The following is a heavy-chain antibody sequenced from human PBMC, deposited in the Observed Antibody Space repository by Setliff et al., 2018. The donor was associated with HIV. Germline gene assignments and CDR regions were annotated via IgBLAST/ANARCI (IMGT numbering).Heavy chain of an antibody. D-gene: IGHD4-17*01. J-gene: IGHJ4*02. Sequence: PGGSLRLSCAASGFTFDDYGMSWVRQAPGKGLEWVSGINWSGGSAGYADSVKGRFTISRDNAKNSLYLQMDSLRAEDTALYYCARAVVAYGDLYYFDYWGQGTLVTVSS. CDR1: GFTFDDYG. CDR3: ARAVVAYGDLYYFDY. CDR2: INWSGGSA. V-gene: IGHV3-20*04.